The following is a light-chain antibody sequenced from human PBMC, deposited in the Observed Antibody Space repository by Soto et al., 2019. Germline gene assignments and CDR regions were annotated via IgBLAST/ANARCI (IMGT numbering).Light chain of an antibody. CDR2: GAS. Sequence: ESVLTQSPGTLSLSPGERATLSCRASQTISSNYLAWYQKKPGQAPRLLIYGASSRATGIPDRFSGSGSGTDFTLTISRLEPEDFAVYYCQQSHSSPRTFGQGTTV. J-gene: IGKJ1*01. CDR1: QTISSNY. CDR3: QQSHSSPRT. V-gene: IGKV3-20*01.